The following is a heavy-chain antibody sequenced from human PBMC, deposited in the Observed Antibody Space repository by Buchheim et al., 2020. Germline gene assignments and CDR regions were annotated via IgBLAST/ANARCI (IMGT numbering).Heavy chain of an antibody. CDR3: ARSLSGSGYYYGY. CDR2: ISGSGSII. D-gene: IGHD3-22*01. J-gene: IGHJ4*02. Sequence: EVQLVQSGGGLVQPGGSLRLSCAASGFTFSGYSMNWVRQAPGKGLEWISHISGSGSIIYYADSVKGRFTISRDNAKNSLYVQMNSLRDEDTAVYYCARSLSGSGYYYGYWGQGTL. V-gene: IGHV3-48*02. CDR1: GFTFSGYS.